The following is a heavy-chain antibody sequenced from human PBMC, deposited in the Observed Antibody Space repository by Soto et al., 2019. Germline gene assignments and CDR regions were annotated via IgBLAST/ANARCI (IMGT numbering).Heavy chain of an antibody. CDR2: IMPVFGTP. Sequence: QVLLVQSGAEVKKPGSSVKVSCQAAGGSFSSYMVSWVRQAPGQGLDYMGGIMPVFGTPTYTEKFQGRVTITADESTDNAYLKLTSLKSDDTAVYYCARGVTANYMGGDAFAIWGQGTLVAVSS. D-gene: IGHD4-4*01. V-gene: IGHV1-69*01. CDR3: ARGVTANYMGGDAFAI. CDR1: GGSFSSYM. J-gene: IGHJ3*02.